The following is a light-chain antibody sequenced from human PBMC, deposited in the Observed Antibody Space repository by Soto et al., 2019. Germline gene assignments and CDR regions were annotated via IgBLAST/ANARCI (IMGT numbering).Light chain of an antibody. CDR1: SSDVGVYNY. CDR3: SSYTSSNSYV. Sequence: QSVLTQPASVSGSPGQSITISCTGTSSDVGVYNYVSWFQQHPGKAPKLMVYDVSNRPSGVSNRFSGSKSGNTASLTISGLQAEDEADSYCSSYTSSNSYVIGTRTKVTVL. J-gene: IGLJ1*01. CDR2: DVS. V-gene: IGLV2-14*03.